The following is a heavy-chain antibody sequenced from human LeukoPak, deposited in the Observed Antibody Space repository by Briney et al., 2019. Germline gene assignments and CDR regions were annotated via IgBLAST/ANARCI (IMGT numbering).Heavy chain of an antibody. V-gene: IGHV1-18*01. CDR3: ARDEGSGWYGYYYYGMDV. D-gene: IGHD6-19*01. CDR2: ISAYNGNT. CDR1: GYTFTSYG. J-gene: IGHJ6*02. Sequence: ASVKVSCKASGYTFTSYGISWVRQAPGQGLEWMGWISAYNGNTNYAQKLQGRVTMTTDTSTSTAYMELRSLRSDDTAVYYCARDEGSGWYGYYYYGMDVWGQGTTVTVSS.